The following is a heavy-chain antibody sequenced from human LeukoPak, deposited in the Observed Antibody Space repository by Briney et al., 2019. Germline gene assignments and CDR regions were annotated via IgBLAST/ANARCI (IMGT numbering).Heavy chain of an antibody. J-gene: IGHJ4*02. V-gene: IGHV3-23*01. CDR3: AKDFVVVPGNVNYFDY. CDR2: ISGSGDNT. D-gene: IGHD2-21*02. Sequence: GGSLRLSCAASGFPFSSYAMSWVRQAPGKGLEWVSAISGSGDNTYYADSVKGRFTVSRDNSKNTLYVQMKSLRAEDTAVYYCAKDFVVVPGNVNYFDYWGQGTLVTVSS. CDR1: GFPFSSYA.